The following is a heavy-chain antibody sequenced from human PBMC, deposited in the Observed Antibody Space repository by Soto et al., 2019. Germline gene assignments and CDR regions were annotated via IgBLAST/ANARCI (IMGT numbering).Heavy chain of an antibody. J-gene: IGHJ3*02. CDR2: IKQDGSEK. CDR3: ARDRDTAMVPDAFDI. Sequence: GGSLRLSCAASGFTFSSYWMSWVRQAPGKGLEWVANIKQDGSEKYYVDSVKGRFTISRDNAKNSLYLQMNSLRAEDTAVYYCARDRDTAMVPDAFDIWGQGTMVTVSS. V-gene: IGHV3-7*01. CDR1: GFTFSSYW. D-gene: IGHD5-18*01.